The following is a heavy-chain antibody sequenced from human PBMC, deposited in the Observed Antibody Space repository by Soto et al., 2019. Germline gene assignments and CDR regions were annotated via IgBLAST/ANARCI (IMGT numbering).Heavy chain of an antibody. CDR3: ARIGKIGYCSSTSCYEDY. Sequence: GGSLRLSCAASGFTFDDYGMSWVRQAPGKGLEWVSGINWNGGSTGYADSVKGRFTISRDNAKNSLYLQMNSLRAEDTALYHCARIGKIGYCSSTSCYEDYWGQGTLVTVSS. D-gene: IGHD2-2*01. J-gene: IGHJ4*02. V-gene: IGHV3-20*01. CDR2: INWNGGST. CDR1: GFTFDDYG.